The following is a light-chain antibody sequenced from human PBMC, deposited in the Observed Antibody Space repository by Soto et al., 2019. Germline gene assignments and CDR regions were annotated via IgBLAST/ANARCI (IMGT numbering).Light chain of an antibody. J-gene: IGLJ3*02. Sequence: QSALTQPASVSGSPGQSITISCTGTSSDVGSYNLVSWYQHHPGKAPKLMICEGSKRPSGVSNRFSGSKSGNTASRTISGLQAEDEADYYCCSYASSSTWVFGGGTKLTVL. CDR2: EGS. CDR1: SSDVGSYNL. CDR3: CSYASSSTWV. V-gene: IGLV2-23*01.